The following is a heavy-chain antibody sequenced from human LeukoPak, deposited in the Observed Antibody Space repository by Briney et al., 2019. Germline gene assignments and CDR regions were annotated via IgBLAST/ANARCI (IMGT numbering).Heavy chain of an antibody. D-gene: IGHD6-19*01. J-gene: IGHJ4*02. V-gene: IGHV3-7*03. CDR2: FRQGGREK. CDR1: GFTFSSYG. CDR3: ASWGSVAGQRALDY. Sequence: QSGGSLRLSCVASGFTFSSYGMTWVRQAPGKGLEWVSAFRQGGREKHYVDSVKGRFTISRDNTKNSVYLEMNSLRAEDTAVYFCASWGSVAGQRALDYWGQGTLVTVSS.